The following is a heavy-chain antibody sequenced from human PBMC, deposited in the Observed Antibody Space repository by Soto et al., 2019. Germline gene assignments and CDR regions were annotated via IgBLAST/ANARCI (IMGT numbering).Heavy chain of an antibody. J-gene: IGHJ3*02. CDR2: IYPGDSDT. V-gene: IGHV5-51*01. Sequence: GESLKISCKGSGYSFTSYWIGWVRQMPGKGLDWMGTIYPGDSDTRYSPSFQGQVTISADRSISSAYLQWTSLKASDTAMYYCARHVRVKAVRDAFDIWGQGTMVTVSS. CDR3: ARHVRVKAVRDAFDI. D-gene: IGHD6-13*01. CDR1: GYSFTSYW.